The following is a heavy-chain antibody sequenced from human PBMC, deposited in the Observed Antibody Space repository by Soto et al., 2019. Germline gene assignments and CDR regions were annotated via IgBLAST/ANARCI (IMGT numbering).Heavy chain of an antibody. CDR3: ARYATRSFYYYYYGMDV. V-gene: IGHV1-69*06. D-gene: IGHD2-8*01. CDR1: GGTLSRYA. Sequence: SVTISCKASGGTLSRYAISWVRQAPGQALEWMGGIIPIFGTANYAQKFQGRVTITADKSTSTAYMELSSLRSEDTAVYYCARYATRSFYYYYYGMDVWGQGTTVTSP. J-gene: IGHJ6*02. CDR2: IIPIFGTA.